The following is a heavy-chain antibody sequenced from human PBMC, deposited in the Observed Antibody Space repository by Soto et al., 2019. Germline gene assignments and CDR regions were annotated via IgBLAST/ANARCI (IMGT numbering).Heavy chain of an antibody. CDR3: ARMSWSGYSDY. V-gene: IGHV4-59*08. J-gene: IGHJ4*02. CDR2: IYYSGST. CDR1: GGSISSYY. D-gene: IGHD3-3*01. Sequence: PSETLSLTCTVSGGSISSYYWSWIRQPPGKGLEWIGYIYYSGSTNYNPSLKSRVTISVDTSKNQFSLKLSSVTAADTAVYYCARMSWSGYSDYWGQGTLVTGSS.